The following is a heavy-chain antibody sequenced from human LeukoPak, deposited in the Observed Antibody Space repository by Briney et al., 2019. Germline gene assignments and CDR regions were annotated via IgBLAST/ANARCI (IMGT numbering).Heavy chain of an antibody. CDR3: ALGKWIAVAGRNWFDP. D-gene: IGHD6-19*01. J-gene: IGHJ5*02. V-gene: IGHV4-34*01. Sequence: SETLSLTCAVYGGSFSGYYWSWIRQPPGKGLEWIGEINHSGSTNYNPSLKSRVTISVDTSKNQFSLKLSSVTAADTAVYYCALGKWIAVAGRNWFDPWGQGTLVTVSS. CDR1: GGSFSGYY. CDR2: INHSGST.